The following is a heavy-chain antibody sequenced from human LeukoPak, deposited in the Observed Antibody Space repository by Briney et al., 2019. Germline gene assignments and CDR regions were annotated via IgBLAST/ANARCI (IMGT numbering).Heavy chain of an antibody. Sequence: KPGGSLRLSCAASGFTFSDYYMSWIRQAPGKGLEWVSYISSSGSTIYYADSVKGRFTISRDNAKNSLYLQMNSLRAEDTAVYYCARAKTYDFCSYHNLHYFDYWGQGTLVTVSS. CDR2: ISSSGSTI. V-gene: IGHV3-11*04. J-gene: IGHJ4*02. CDR1: GFTFSDYY. D-gene: IGHD3-3*01. CDR3: ARAKTYDFCSYHNLHYFDY.